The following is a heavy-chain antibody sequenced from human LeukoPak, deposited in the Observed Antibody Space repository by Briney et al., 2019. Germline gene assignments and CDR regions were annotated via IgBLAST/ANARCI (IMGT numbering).Heavy chain of an antibody. V-gene: IGHV4-59*08. CDR2: IYYCGWT. Sequence: SETLSLTCTVSGGSISSYYWSWIRQPAGKGLEWVGYIYYCGWTNYNPSLKSPVTIPVHTSKNPFSLKPTSVTAADTAVYYCATHVAYYYDSSGYGTNWFDPWGQGTLVTVSA. D-gene: IGHD3-22*01. CDR1: GGSISSYY. CDR3: ATHVAYYYDSSGYGTNWFDP. J-gene: IGHJ5*02.